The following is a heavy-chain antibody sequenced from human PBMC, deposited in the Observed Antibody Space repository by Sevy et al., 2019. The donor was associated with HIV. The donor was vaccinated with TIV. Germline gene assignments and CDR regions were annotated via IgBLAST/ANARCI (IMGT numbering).Heavy chain of an antibody. Sequence: SETLSLTCSVSGGSIINYYWTWIRQPPGKGLEWIGYMVYSGNTNYNPSLKSRVIISVDMSKNHFSLKLSSVTAADTAIYYCAGGKVPFSYYYGMDVWGQGTTVTVSS. J-gene: IGHJ6*02. CDR1: GGSIINYY. CDR3: AGGKVPFSYYYGMDV. CDR2: MVYSGNT. D-gene: IGHD3-16*01. V-gene: IGHV4-59*01.